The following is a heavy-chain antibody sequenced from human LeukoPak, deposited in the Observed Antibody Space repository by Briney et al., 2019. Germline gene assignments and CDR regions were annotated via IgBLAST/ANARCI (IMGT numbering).Heavy chain of an antibody. V-gene: IGHV3-7*01. CDR3: ARDPSSRAAAGRGDY. J-gene: IGHJ4*02. CDR1: GFTFSSYW. CDR2: INHNGNVN. Sequence: GGSLRLSCAASGFTFSSYWMNWARQAPGKGLEWVASINHNGNVNYYVDSVKGRFTISRDNAKNSLYLQMSNLRAEDTAVYYCARDPSSRAAAGRGDYWGQGTLVTVSS. D-gene: IGHD6-13*01.